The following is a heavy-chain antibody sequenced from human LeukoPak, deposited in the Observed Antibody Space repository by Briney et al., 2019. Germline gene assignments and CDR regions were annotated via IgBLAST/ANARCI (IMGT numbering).Heavy chain of an antibody. D-gene: IGHD2-15*01. CDR3: ATTGYCSGGSCRLYWFDP. CDR1: GYTLTELS. CDR2: FDPEDGET. V-gene: IGHV1-24*01. J-gene: IGHJ5*02. Sequence: ASVKVSCKVSGYTLTELSMHWVRQVPGKGLEWMGGFDPEDGETIYAQKFQGRVTMTEDTSTDTAYMELSSLRSEDTAVYYCATTGYCSGGSCRLYWFDPWGQGTLVTVSS.